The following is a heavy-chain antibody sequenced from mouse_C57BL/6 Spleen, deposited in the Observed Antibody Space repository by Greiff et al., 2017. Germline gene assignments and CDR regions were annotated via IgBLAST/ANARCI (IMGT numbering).Heavy chain of an antibody. Sequence: QVQLQQSGAELVKPGASVKLSCKASGYTFTEYTIHWVKQRPGQGLEWIGWFYPGSGSIKYNEKFKDKATLTADKSSSTVYMELSRLTSEDSAVYVCAIHEERQTAQAKGAMDYWGQGTSVTVSS. D-gene: IGHD3-2*02. J-gene: IGHJ4*01. V-gene: IGHV1-62-2*01. CDR2: FYPGSGSI. CDR3: AIHEERQTAQAKGAMDY. CDR1: GYTFTEYT.